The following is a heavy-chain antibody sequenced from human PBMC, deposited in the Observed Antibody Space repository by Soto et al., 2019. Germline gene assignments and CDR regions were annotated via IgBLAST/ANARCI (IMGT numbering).Heavy chain of an antibody. CDR3: ARDSQVLLWFGDPSGGMDV. Sequence: GGSLRLSCAASGFTVSSNYMSWVRQAPGKGLEWVSVIYSGGSTYYADSVKGRFTISRDNSKNTLYLQMNSVRAEDTAVYYCARDSQVLLWFGDPSGGMDVWGQGTTVTVSS. CDR1: GFTVSSNY. J-gene: IGHJ6*02. V-gene: IGHV3-53*01. CDR2: IYSGGST. D-gene: IGHD3-10*01.